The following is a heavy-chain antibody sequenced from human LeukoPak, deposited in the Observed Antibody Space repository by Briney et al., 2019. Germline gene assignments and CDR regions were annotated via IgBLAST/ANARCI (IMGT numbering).Heavy chain of an antibody. CDR2: ISDSGAGT. V-gene: IGHV3-23*01. CDR1: GFTFSSYA. J-gene: IGHJ4*02. Sequence: GGSLRLSCVASGFTFSSYAMTWVRQAPGKGLEWVSGISDSGAGTHYADSVKGRLTISRDNSKNTLYLQMNSLRAEDTAVYYCAKGYESSGYFPVDFWGQGTLATVSS. D-gene: IGHD3-22*01. CDR3: AKGYESSGYFPVDF.